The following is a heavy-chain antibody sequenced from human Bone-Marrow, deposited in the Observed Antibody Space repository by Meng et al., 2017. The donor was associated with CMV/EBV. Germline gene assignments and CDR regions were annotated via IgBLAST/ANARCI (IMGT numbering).Heavy chain of an antibody. CDR1: GYTFTGYY. CDR3: ARISPGVASALDS. CDR2: IFPASGDT. V-gene: IGHV1-2*02. D-gene: IGHD2-8*01. Sequence: ASVKVSCKASGYTFTGYYMHWVRQAPGQGLEWMGWIFPASGDTVFAQNFQGRVTMTRDTSISTAYMELSRLKSDDTAVYFCARISPGVASALDSWGQGTLVTVSS. J-gene: IGHJ4*02.